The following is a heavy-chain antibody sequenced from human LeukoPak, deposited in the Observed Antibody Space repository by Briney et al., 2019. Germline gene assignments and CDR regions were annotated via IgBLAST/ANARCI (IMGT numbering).Heavy chain of an antibody. CDR3: AKVLSVTKDYLYGLDV. CDR1: GFTFSSYY. V-gene: IGHV3-48*04. Sequence: GGSLRLSCAASGFTFSSYYMNWVRQAPGKGLEWVSYISSSSSTTYYADSVKGRFTISRDNAKNSLYLQMNSLGAEDTAVYYWAKVLSVTKDYLYGLDVWGQGTTVTVSS. J-gene: IGHJ6*02. CDR2: ISSSSSTT. D-gene: IGHD4-17*01.